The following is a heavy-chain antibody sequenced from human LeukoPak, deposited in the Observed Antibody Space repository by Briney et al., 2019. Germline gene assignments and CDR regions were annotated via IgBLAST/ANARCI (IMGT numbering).Heavy chain of an antibody. D-gene: IGHD5-24*01. Sequence: PSETLSLTCTVSGGSINSYYWSWIRQPPGKGLEWIGYIYYSGSTNYSPSLKSRVTISVDTSKNQFSLKLSSVTAADTALYYCAKDSRDGYNSVALDYWGQGTLVTVSS. CDR3: AKDSRDGYNSVALDY. V-gene: IGHV4-59*01. CDR1: GGSINSYY. CDR2: IYYSGST. J-gene: IGHJ4*02.